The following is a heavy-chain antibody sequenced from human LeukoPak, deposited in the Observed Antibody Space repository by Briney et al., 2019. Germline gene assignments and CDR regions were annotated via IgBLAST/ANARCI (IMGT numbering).Heavy chain of an antibody. D-gene: IGHD4-17*01. Sequence: SVKVSCKASGGTFSSYAISWVRQAPGQGLEWMGRIIPILGIANYAQKFQGRVTITADKSTSTAYMELSSLRSEDTAVYYCARDRHDYGDYGWFDPWGQGTLVTVSS. CDR2: IIPILGIA. J-gene: IGHJ5*02. V-gene: IGHV1-69*04. CDR1: GGTFSSYA. CDR3: ARDRHDYGDYGWFDP.